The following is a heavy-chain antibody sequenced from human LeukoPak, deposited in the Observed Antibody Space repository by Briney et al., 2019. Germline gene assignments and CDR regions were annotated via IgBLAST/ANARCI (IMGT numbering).Heavy chain of an antibody. CDR2: ISGSGSTT. D-gene: IGHD2-15*01. V-gene: IGHV3-23*01. CDR3: AKDRGYCSGGSCYFNWFDP. J-gene: IGHJ5*02. CDR1: GFTFSSFG. Sequence: QPGGSLRLSCAASGFTFSSFGMSWVRQAPGKGLEWVSGISGSGSTTYYADSVKGRFTISRDNSKNTLYLQMNSLRAEDTAVYYCAKDRGYCSGGSCYFNWFDPWGQGTLVTVSS.